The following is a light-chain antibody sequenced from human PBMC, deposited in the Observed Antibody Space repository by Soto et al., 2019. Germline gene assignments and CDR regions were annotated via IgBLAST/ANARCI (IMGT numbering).Light chain of an antibody. CDR1: QGISSY. CDR2: AAS. Sequence: AIRMTQSPSSLSASTGDRVTITCRASQGISSYLAWYQQKPGKAPKLLIYAASNLQGGVTSRFSGSGSGTDFTLTISSLQPEDSATYYCQQTYSRVRTFGQGTKVDIK. J-gene: IGKJ1*01. CDR3: QQTYSRVRT. V-gene: IGKV1-8*01.